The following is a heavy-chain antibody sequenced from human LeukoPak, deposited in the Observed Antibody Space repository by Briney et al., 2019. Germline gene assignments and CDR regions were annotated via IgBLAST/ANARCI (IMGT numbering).Heavy chain of an antibody. J-gene: IGHJ5*02. CDR1: GYTFTDYY. CDR2: INPNSGGT. CDR3: VRDDVSP. V-gene: IGHV1-2*02. Sequence: ASVKVSCKASGYTFTDYYVHWVRQAPGQGLEWMGWINPNSGGTNYAQKFQGRVTMTRDTSTSTVYMELNSLTSDDTAVYYCVRDDVSPWGQGTLVTVSA.